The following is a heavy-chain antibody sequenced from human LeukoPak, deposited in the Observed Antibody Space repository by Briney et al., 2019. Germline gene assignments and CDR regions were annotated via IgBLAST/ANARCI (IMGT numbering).Heavy chain of an antibody. CDR2: IYHSRST. V-gene: IGHV4-28*01. Sequence: EPSDTLSLTCDVSGYSISRSNWWGWIRQPPGKGLEWIGYIYHSRSTYYNPSLRSRVTMSQGTSKNQSSLKLSSVTAVDTAVYYCARTLIFDNRHRGAFDIWGQGTMVTVSS. CDR3: ARTLIFDNRHRGAFDI. CDR1: GYSISRSNW. J-gene: IGHJ3*02. D-gene: IGHD3-22*01.